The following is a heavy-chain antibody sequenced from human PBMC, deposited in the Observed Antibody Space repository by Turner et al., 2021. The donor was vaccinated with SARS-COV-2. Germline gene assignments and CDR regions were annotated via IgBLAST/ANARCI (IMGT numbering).Heavy chain of an antibody. CDR3: ARDYRWQLRGGAFDY. J-gene: IGHJ4*02. CDR1: GSTFGTDE. CDR2: ISASGSPI. V-gene: IGHV3-48*03. D-gene: IGHD2-8*02. Sequence: EVQLVESGGCFVQPGGSLLLSCAASGSTFGTDELNWVRQAPGKGLEWVSFISASGSPIYYADSVKRRFTISRDNAKNSLYLQMNSLRADDTALYYCARDYRWQLRGGAFDYWGQGTLVTVS.